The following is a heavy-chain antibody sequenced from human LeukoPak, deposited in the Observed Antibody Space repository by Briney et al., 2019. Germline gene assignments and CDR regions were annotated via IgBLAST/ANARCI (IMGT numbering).Heavy chain of an antibody. CDR1: GFTFSNYW. CDR3: ANFQTVGVKPSEH. CDR2: IKFDGSDK. V-gene: IGHV3-7*01. D-gene: IGHD1-26*01. Sequence: GGSLRLSCAASGFTFSNYWMSWVRQAPGKGLEWVANIKFDGSDKFYVDSVKGRFTISRDNAKNSLYLQMESLRVEDTAVYYCANFQTVGVKPSEHWGQGTLVTVSS. J-gene: IGHJ1*01.